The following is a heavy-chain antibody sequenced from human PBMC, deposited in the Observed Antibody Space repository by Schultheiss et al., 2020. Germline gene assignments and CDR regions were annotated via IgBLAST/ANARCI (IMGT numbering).Heavy chain of an antibody. D-gene: IGHD1-14*01. V-gene: IGHV1-69*01. CDR3: ASPTTSRYYYYGMDV. CDR1: GGTFSSYA. Sequence: KISCKASGGTFSSYAISWVRQAPGQGLEWMGGIIPIFGTANYAQKFQGRVTITADESTSTAYMELSSLRSEDTAVYYCASPTTSRYYYYGMDVWGQGTTVTVSS. CDR2: IIPIFGTA. J-gene: IGHJ6*02.